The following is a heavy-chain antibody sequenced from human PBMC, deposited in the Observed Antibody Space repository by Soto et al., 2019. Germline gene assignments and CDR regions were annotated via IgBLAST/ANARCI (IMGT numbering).Heavy chain of an antibody. V-gene: IGHV4-4*02. CDR2: VFHGGST. D-gene: IGHD2-8*01. J-gene: IGHJ4*02. CDR3: ARARRNFGVPFDT. Sequence: QVQLQESGPGLVKPSGTLSLTCDVFGASITSSNWWSWVRQSPGGGLEWIGEVFHGGSTNYNPSLKSRVTVSVDKSKNQFSPILTSLPPADAAVYYCARARRNFGVPFDTGGQGIRVPVSS. CDR1: GASITSSNW.